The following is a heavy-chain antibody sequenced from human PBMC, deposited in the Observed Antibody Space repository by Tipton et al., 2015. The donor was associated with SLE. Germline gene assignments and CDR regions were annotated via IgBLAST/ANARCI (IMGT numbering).Heavy chain of an antibody. Sequence: GSLRLSCAAAGFTFSTYAMSWVRHAPGKGLEWVSTISDYGGTIHYADSVNGRFTISTDTSKSALYLQRTSLRVEDTAVNYCAKDAAWDRVVVPHALGPVDIWGQGTMVTVST. J-gene: IGHJ3*02. CDR2: ISDYGGTI. V-gene: IGHV3-23*01. CDR3: AKDAAWDRVVVPHALGPVDI. D-gene: IGHD2-2*01. CDR1: GFTFSTYA.